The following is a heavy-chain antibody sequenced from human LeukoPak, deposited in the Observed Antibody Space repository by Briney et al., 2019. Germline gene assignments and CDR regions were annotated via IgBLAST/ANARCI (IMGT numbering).Heavy chain of an antibody. CDR2: IKQDGSEK. J-gene: IGHJ2*01. Sequence: GGSLRLSCAASGFIFSNYWMSWVRQAPGKGLEWVANIKQDGSEKYYVDSVKGRFTISRDNAKNSVYMQMNSLRAEDTAVYSCARGNPNWYFDLWGRGTLVTVSS. CDR3: ARGNPNWYFDL. CDR1: GFIFSNYW. D-gene: IGHD1-14*01. V-gene: IGHV3-7*04.